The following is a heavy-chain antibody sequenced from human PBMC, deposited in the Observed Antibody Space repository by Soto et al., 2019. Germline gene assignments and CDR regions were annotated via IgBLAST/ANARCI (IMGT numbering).Heavy chain of an antibody. V-gene: IGHV3-7*03. CDR2: IKQDGSEK. J-gene: IGHJ4*02. CDR1: GFTFSNYW. Sequence: EVQLVESGGGLVQPGGSLRLSCAASGFTFSNYWMSWVRQAPGKGLEWVANIKQDGSEKYYVDSVKGRFTISRDNAKNSLFLQRNSLGAEDTAVYYCASWTYSGGWYLDYWGQGTLVTVSS. D-gene: IGHD6-19*01. CDR3: ASWTYSGGWYLDY.